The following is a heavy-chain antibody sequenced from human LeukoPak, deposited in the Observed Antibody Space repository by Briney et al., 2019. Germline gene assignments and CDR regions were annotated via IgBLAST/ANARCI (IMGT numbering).Heavy chain of an antibody. CDR3: ARGGYYYDSSGYPPDY. CDR1: GGSISSYY. D-gene: IGHD3-22*01. V-gene: IGHV4-59*01. J-gene: IGHJ4*02. Sequence: PSETLSLTCTVSGGSISSYYWSWIRQPPGKGLEWIGYIYYSGSTNYNPSLKSRVTISVDTSKNQFSLKLSSVTAADTAVYYCARGGYYYDSSGYPPDYWGQGTLVTVSS. CDR2: IYYSGST.